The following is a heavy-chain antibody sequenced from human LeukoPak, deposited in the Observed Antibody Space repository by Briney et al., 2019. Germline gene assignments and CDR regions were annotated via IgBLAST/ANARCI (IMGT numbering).Heavy chain of an antibody. D-gene: IGHD6-19*01. Sequence: PGGSLRLSCAASGFTFSSYAMSWVRQAPGKGLEWVSAISGSGGSTYYADSVKGRFTISRDNSKNTLYLQMNSLRAEDTAVYYCARGDSSGWYDVPWFDPWGQGTLVTVSS. J-gene: IGHJ5*02. CDR1: GFTFSSYA. CDR2: ISGSGGST. V-gene: IGHV3-23*01. CDR3: ARGDSSGWYDVPWFDP.